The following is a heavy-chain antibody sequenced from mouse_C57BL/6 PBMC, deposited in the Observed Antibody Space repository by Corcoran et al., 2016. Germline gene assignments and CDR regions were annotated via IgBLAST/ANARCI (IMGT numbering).Heavy chain of an antibody. J-gene: IGHJ2*01. CDR1: GYAFSSYW. V-gene: IGHV1-80*01. CDR2: IYPGDGDT. CDR3: ARRYGSSYPYFDY. Sequence: QVQLQQSGAELVKPGASVKISCKASGYAFSSYWMNGVKQRPGKGLEWIGQIYPGDGDTNYNGKFKGKATLTADKSSSTAYMQLSSLTSEDSAVYVCARRYGSSYPYFDYWGQGTTLTVSS. D-gene: IGHD1-1*01.